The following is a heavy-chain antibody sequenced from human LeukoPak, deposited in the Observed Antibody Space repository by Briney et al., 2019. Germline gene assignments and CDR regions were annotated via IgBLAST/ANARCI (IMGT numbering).Heavy chain of an antibody. CDR1: GGTFSSYA. D-gene: IGHD6-13*01. J-gene: IGHJ4*02. Sequence: ASVKVSCKASGGTFSSYAISWVRQAPGQGLEWMGWISPSSGDTDYAQKFQGRVTMTRDTSIRTIYMEVTRLRSDDAAVYYCARWDGYSSSPDYWGQGTLVTVSS. CDR3: ARWDGYSSSPDY. CDR2: ISPSSGDT. V-gene: IGHV1-2*02.